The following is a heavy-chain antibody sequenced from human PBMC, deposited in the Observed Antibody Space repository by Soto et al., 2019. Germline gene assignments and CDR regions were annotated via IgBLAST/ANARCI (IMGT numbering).Heavy chain of an antibody. CDR1: GGSVSSGSYY. CDR2: IYYSGST. D-gene: IGHD5-18*01. Sequence: TSETLSLTCTVSGGSVSSGSYYWSWIRQPPGKGLEWIGYIYYSGSTNYNPSLKSRVTISVDTSKNQFSLKLSSVTAADTAVYYCAVADLRDTAMVDFDYWGQGTLVTVSS. CDR3: AVADLRDTAMVDFDY. V-gene: IGHV4-61*01. J-gene: IGHJ4*02.